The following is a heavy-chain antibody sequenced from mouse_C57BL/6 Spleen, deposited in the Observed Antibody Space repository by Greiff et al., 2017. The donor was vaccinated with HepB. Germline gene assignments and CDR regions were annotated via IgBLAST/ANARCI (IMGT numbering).Heavy chain of an antibody. J-gene: IGHJ3*01. D-gene: IGHD3-2*02. CDR3: ARQGAAQASWVAY. CDR2: IDPSDSET. V-gene: IGHV1-52*01. Sequence: QVQLQQPGAELVRPGSSVKLSCKASGYTFTSYWMHWVKQRPIQGLEWIGNIDPSDSETHYNQKFKDKATLTVDKSSSTAYMQLSSLTSEDSAVYYCARQGAAQASWVAYWGQGTLVTVSA. CDR1: GYTFTSYW.